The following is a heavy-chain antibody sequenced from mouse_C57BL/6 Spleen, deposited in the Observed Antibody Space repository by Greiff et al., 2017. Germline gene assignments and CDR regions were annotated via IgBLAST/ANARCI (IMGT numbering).Heavy chain of an antibody. D-gene: IGHD2-5*01. V-gene: IGHV1-31*01. CDR1: GYSFTGYY. CDR3: ARDYSNSFAY. J-gene: IGHJ3*01. CDR2: IYPYNGVS. Sequence: EVKVEESGPELVKPGASVKISCKASGYSFTGYYMHWVKQSHGNILDWIGYIYPYNGVSSYNQKFKGKATLTVDKSSSTAYMERRSLTSEDSAVYYWARDYSNSFAYWGQGTLVTVSA.